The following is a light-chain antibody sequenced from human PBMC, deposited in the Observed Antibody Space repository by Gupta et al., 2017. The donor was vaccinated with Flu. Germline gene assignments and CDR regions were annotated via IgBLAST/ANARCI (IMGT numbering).Light chain of an antibody. J-gene: IGKJ4*01. Sequence: DIVMIQSPDSLTVSLGERATINCKSSQSVSYSSNKKNYLAWYQQKAGQPPKLLISWASTRESEVPDRFSGSGSGTEFTLTISSLQAEDVALYYCQQYYSPPLTFGRGTKVEIK. CDR1: QSVSYSSNKKNY. V-gene: IGKV4-1*01. CDR2: WAS. CDR3: QQYYSPPLT.